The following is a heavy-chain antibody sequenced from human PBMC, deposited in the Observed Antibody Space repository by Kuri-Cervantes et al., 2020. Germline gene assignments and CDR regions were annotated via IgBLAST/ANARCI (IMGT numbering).Heavy chain of an antibody. CDR1: GLIFSNYG. Sequence: GGSLRLSCEASGLIFSNYGMHWVRQAPGKGLEWVSYISSSGSTIYYADSMKGRFTISRDNSKNTLYLQMNSLRAEDTALYYCAKELHVAVAGIDYWGQGTLVTVSS. CDR3: AKELHVAVAGIDY. D-gene: IGHD6-19*01. J-gene: IGHJ4*02. CDR2: ISSSGSTI. V-gene: IGHV3-48*01.